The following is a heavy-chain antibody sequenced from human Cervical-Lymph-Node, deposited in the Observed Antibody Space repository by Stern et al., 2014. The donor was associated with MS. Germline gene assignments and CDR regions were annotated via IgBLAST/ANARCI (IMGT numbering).Heavy chain of an antibody. J-gene: IGHJ6*02. CDR3: ARASTTANNYYDGVDV. CDR2: INPNNGGA. CDR1: GYTFTDYY. D-gene: IGHD1-1*01. Sequence: QVQLVQSGAEVKNPGASVKVSCKASGYTFTDYYMQWMRQAPGQGLEWMGWINPNNGGAKSVQKLKGWVTMTRDTSTSTAYMELSRLRSDDTAIYYCARASTTANNYYDGVDVWGQGTTVTVTS. V-gene: IGHV1-2*04.